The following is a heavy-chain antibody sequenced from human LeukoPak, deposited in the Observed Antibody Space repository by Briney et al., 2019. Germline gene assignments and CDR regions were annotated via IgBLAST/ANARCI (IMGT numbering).Heavy chain of an antibody. D-gene: IGHD1-26*01. CDR2: ISGSGGST. V-gene: IGHV3-23*01. J-gene: IGHJ4*02. CDR1: GFTFSSYA. CDR3: AKDGGSYYFDY. Sequence: GGSLRLSCAASGFTFSSYAMSWARQAPGKGLEWVSGISGSGGSTYYADSVKGRFTISRDNYKNTLYLQMNSLRAEDTAVYYCAKDGGSYYFDYWGQGTLVTVSS.